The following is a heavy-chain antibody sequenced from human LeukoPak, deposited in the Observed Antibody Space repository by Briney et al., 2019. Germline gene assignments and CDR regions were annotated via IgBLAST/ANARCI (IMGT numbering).Heavy chain of an antibody. CDR2: IRSKANSYAT. Sequence: PGGSLRLSCATSGFTFSGSAIHWVRQASGKGLEWVGRIRSKANSYATTDVASVRGRFSISRDDSKNTAYLQMNSLKTEDTAVYYCTRPSYDSSVSGVVYWGQGTLVIVSS. CDR3: TRPSYDSSVSGVVY. D-gene: IGHD3-22*01. J-gene: IGHJ4*02. V-gene: IGHV3-73*01. CDR1: GFTFSGSA.